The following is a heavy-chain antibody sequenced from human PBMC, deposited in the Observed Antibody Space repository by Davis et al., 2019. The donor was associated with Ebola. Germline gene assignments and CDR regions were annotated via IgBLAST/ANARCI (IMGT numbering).Heavy chain of an antibody. V-gene: IGHV3-11*01. D-gene: IGHD3-22*01. J-gene: IGHJ4*02. CDR1: GFTFSDYY. Sequence: GESLKISCAASGFTFSDYYMSWIRQAPGKGLEWVSYISSSGSTIYYGDSVQGRFTISRDNSKNTLFLQMNSLRTDDTAVYFCARGPYSKETYYNDYWGQGTLVTVSS. CDR3: ARGPYSKETYYNDY. CDR2: ISSSGSTI.